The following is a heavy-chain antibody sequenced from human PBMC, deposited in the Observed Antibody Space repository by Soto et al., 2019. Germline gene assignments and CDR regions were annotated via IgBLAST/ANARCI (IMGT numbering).Heavy chain of an antibody. CDR1: GYMFTTYG. J-gene: IGHJ6*02. D-gene: IGHD2-2*02. Sequence: VSVKVSCKASGYMFTTYGISWVRQAPGQGLEWMGWISAYNGNTKYAQKLQGRVTMTTDTSTSTAYMELRSLRSDDTAVYYCARERCSSTSCYKGPFYYYGLDVWGQGTTVTVSS. CDR3: ARERCSSTSCYKGPFYYYGLDV. CDR2: ISAYNGNT. V-gene: IGHV1-18*01.